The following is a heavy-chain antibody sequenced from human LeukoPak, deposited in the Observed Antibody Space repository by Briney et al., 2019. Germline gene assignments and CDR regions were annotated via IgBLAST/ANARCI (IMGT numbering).Heavy chain of an antibody. V-gene: IGHV3-23*01. Sequence: GGSLRLSCAASGLTFSSFPMTWVRQAPGKGLEWVSAISGSGGTTYYADSVKGRFTISRDNSKNTLYLQMNSLTAEDTAVYYCAKDRGYWGQGTLVAVSS. CDR2: ISGSGGTT. J-gene: IGHJ4*02. CDR1: GLTFSSFP. CDR3: AKDRGY.